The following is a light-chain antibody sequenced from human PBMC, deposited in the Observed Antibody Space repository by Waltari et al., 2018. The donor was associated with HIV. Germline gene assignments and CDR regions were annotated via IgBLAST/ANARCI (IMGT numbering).Light chain of an antibody. J-gene: IGKJ3*01. CDR3: QQSNSFPLT. CDR1: QSIGTW. CDR2: AAS. V-gene: IGKV1-12*01. Sequence: DIQMTQSPSFVSASVGDRVTLTCRASQSIGTWLAWSQQKPGRAPKLLIFAASNLQAGVPSRFSGRGSATVFSLSISGLQPDDFATYYCQQSNSFPLTFGPGTTVD.